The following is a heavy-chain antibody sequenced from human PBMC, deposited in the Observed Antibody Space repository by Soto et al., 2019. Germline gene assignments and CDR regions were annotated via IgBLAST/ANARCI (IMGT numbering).Heavy chain of an antibody. CDR1: GFTFNKYG. J-gene: IGHJ4*01. D-gene: IGHD6-19*01. Sequence: EVHLLESGGGLAQPGGSLRLSCVASGFTFNKYGMTWVRQAPGKGLEWVSSISDSGDNTYYAGSVKGRFTISRDNSKNTLYMQMNSLRAEDTARYYCATPISSDWYNFDYWGHGTLVTVSS. CDR3: ATPISSDWYNFDY. CDR2: ISDSGDNT. V-gene: IGHV3-23*01.